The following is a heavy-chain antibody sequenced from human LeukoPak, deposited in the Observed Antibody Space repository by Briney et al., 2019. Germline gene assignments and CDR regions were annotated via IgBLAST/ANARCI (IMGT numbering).Heavy chain of an antibody. Sequence: SETLSLTCAVYGGSFCGYYWSWIRQPPGKGLEWIGEINHSGSTNYNPSLKSRVTISVDTSKNQFSLKLSSVTAADTAVYYCARITGDGGIVVVPVVPPRGVDYWGQGTLVTVSS. CDR3: ARITGDGGIVVVPVVPPRGVDY. CDR1: GGSFCGYY. J-gene: IGHJ4*02. V-gene: IGHV4-34*01. D-gene: IGHD2-2*01. CDR2: INHSGST.